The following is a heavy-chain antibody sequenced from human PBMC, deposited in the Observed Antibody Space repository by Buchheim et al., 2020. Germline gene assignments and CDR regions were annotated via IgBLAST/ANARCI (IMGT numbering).Heavy chain of an antibody. CDR2: INHSGST. D-gene: IGHD1/OR15-1a*01. V-gene: IGHV4-34*01. CDR1: GGSFSGYY. J-gene: IGHJ6*02. CDR3: ARTPNKVRAPSWYYYYGMDV. Sequence: QVQLQQWGAGLLKPSEALSLTCAVYGGSFSGYYWSWIRQPPGKGLEWMGEINHSGSTNYNPSLKSRVTISVDTSKNQFSLKLSSVTAADTAVYYCARTPNKVRAPSWYYYYGMDVWGQGTT.